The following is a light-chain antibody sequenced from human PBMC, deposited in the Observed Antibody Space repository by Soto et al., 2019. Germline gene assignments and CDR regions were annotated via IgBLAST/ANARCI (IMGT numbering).Light chain of an antibody. CDR1: SSNIGSNT. Sequence: QSVVTQPPSASGTPGQRVTISCSGGSSNIGSNTVNWYRQLPGTAPKVLLYADDQRPSGVPGRFSGSKSGTSASLAISGLQSDDEADYFCAAWDDSLSGPVFGGGTKLTVL. J-gene: IGLJ2*01. CDR2: ADD. CDR3: AAWDDSLSGPV. V-gene: IGLV1-44*01.